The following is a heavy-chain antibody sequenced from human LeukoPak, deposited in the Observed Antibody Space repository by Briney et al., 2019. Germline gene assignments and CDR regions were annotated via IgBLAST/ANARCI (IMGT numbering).Heavy chain of an antibody. CDR3: ARDGRWYYDFWSGYPTYYYYYYMDV. CDR1: GFTFSSYA. D-gene: IGHD3-3*01. Sequence: GGSLRLSCAASGFTFSSYAMHWVRQAPGKGLEWVAVISYDGSNKYYADSVKGRFTISRDNSKNTLYPQMNSLRAEYTAVYYCARDGRWYYDFWSGYPTYYYYYYMDVWGKGTTVTVSS. V-gene: IGHV3-30*01. J-gene: IGHJ6*03. CDR2: ISYDGSNK.